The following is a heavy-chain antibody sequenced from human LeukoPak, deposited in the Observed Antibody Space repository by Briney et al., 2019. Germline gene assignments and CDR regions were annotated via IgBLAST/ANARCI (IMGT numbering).Heavy chain of an antibody. CDR1: GGSISSSNW. J-gene: IGHJ4*02. Sequence: SETLSLTCAVSGGSISSSNWWSWVRQPPGKGLEWIGEIYHSGSTNYNPSLKSRVTISVDTSKNQFSLKLSSVTAADTAVYYCARERSPAFFDYWGQGTLVTVSS. D-gene: IGHD4-17*01. V-gene: IGHV4-4*02. CDR3: ARERSPAFFDY. CDR2: IYHSGST.